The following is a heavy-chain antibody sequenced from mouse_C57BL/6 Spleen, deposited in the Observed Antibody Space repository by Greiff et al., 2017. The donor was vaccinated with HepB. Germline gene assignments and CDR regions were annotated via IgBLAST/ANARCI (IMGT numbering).Heavy chain of an antibody. Sequence: QVQLQQPGAELVKPGASVKLSCKASGYTFTSYWMHWVKQRPGRGLEWIGRIDPNSGGTKYNEKFKSKATLTVDKPSSTAYMQLRSLTSEDSAVYYWARGRYGSSTGDYFDYWGQGTTLTVSS. CDR2: IDPNSGGT. J-gene: IGHJ2*01. CDR1: GYTFTSYW. CDR3: ARGRYGSSTGDYFDY. D-gene: IGHD1-1*01. V-gene: IGHV1-72*01.